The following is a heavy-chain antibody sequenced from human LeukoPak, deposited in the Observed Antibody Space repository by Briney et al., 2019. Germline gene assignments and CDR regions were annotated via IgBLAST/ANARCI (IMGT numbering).Heavy chain of an antibody. J-gene: IGHJ5*02. CDR2: IDNDGGST. D-gene: IGHD3-10*01. CDR1: GFTFHSYW. V-gene: IGHV3-74*01. Sequence: GGSLRLSCAASGFTFHSYWMHWVRQAPGKGLVWVSRIDNDGGSTTYADSVKGRFTISRDNAKNSLYLQMNSLRGEDTAVYYCARDMGPHGSGSLPAFDPWGQGTLVTVSS. CDR3: ARDMGPHGSGSLPAFDP.